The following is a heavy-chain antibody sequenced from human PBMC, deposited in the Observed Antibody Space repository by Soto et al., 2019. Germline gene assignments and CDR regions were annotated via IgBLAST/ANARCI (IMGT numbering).Heavy chain of an antibody. Sequence: PGGSLRLSCAASGFTFSSYEMNWVRQAPGEGLEWVSFISSDSSMYYADSVKGRFTISRDNAKNSLYLQMNSLRVEDTAVYYCTRKRFGMDVWGQGTTVTVSS. CDR1: GFTFSSYE. CDR3: TRKRFGMDV. V-gene: IGHV3-48*03. J-gene: IGHJ6*02. CDR2: ISSDSSM.